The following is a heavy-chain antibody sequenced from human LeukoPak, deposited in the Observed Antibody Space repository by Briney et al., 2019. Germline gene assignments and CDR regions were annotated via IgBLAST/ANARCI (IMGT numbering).Heavy chain of an antibody. Sequence: GGSLRLSCTASGFTFSSYAISWVRQAPGKGLEWVSGISDSGDTTYYADSVKGRFTIFRDNSKNTLYLQMNSLRAEDTAVYYCAKDRSRYAGNAFDFWGQGTMVTVSS. CDR2: ISDSGDTT. CDR1: GFTFSSYA. J-gene: IGHJ3*01. V-gene: IGHV3-23*01. CDR3: AKDRSRYAGNAFDF. D-gene: IGHD3-10*01.